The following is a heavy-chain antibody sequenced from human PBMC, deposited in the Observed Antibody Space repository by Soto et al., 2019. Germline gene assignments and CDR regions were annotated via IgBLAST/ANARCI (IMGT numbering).Heavy chain of an antibody. CDR2: IYYSGST. D-gene: IGHD3-10*01. J-gene: IGHJ6*02. V-gene: IGHV4-59*01. CDR3: ARVDSYGDRHDGERQSTTNYYGMDV. Sequence: SETLSLTCTVSGGSISSYYWSWIRQPPGKGLEWIGYIYYSGSTNYNPSLKSRVTISVDTSKNQFSLKLSSVTAADTAVYYCARVDSYGDRHDGERQSTTNYYGMDVWGQGTTVTVSS. CDR1: GGSISSYY.